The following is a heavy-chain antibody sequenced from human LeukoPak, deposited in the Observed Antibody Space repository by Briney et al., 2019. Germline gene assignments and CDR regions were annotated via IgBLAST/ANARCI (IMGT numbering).Heavy chain of an antibody. CDR2: IYYSGST. CDR1: GGSISSYY. D-gene: IGHD6-6*01. CDR3: ARNKEYSSSPIYY. Sequence: SETLSLTCTVSGGSISSYYWSWIRQPPGKGLEWIGYIYYSGSTNYNPSLKSRVTISVDTSKNQFSLKLSSVTAADTAVYYCARNKEYSSSPIYYWGQGTLVTVSS. V-gene: IGHV4-59*01. J-gene: IGHJ4*02.